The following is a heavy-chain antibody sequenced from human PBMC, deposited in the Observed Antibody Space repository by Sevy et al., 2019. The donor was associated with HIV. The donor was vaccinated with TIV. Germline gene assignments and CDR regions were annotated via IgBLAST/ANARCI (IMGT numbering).Heavy chain of an antibody. CDR2: MNPNSGNT. CDR3: ARGQLWFGELLVSGGYYYGMDV. D-gene: IGHD3-10*01. CDR1: GYTFTSYD. J-gene: IGHJ6*02. Sequence: ASVKVSYKASGYTFTSYDINWVRQATGQGLEWMGWMNPNSGNTGYAQKFQGRVTMTRNTSISTAYMELSSLRSEDTAVYYCARGQLWFGELLVSGGYYYGMDVWGQGTTVTVSS. V-gene: IGHV1-8*01.